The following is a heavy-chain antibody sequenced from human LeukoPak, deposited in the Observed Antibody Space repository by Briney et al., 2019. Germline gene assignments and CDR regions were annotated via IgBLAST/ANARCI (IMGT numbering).Heavy chain of an antibody. V-gene: IGHV1-18*01. J-gene: IGHJ5*02. Sequence: ASVKVSCKASGYIFTNYGISWVRQAPGQGLEWMGWISAHNGNTYYVQKFQGRVTLTRDMSTSTDYLELSSLRSEDTAVYYCARDNSVRDEAWWFNPWGQGTLVTVSS. CDR3: ARDNSVRDEAWWFNP. CDR1: GYIFTNYG. CDR2: ISAHNGNT. D-gene: IGHD5-24*01.